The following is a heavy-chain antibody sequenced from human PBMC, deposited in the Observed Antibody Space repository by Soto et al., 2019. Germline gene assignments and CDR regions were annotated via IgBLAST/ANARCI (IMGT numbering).Heavy chain of an antibody. CDR1: GFTFRSYV. CDR2: TSYDGSNK. V-gene: IGHV3-30*19. D-gene: IGHD3-16*01. CDR3: ARWGTTGGLDV. Sequence: QVQLVESGGGVVQPGASLRLSCVGSGFTFRSYVIHWVRQAPGKGLEWVALTSYDGSNKYYDDSVKSRFTISRDNSRNTVDLHMDSLRLEDTAPYYCARWGTTGGLDVWGQGTLVSVSS. J-gene: IGHJ4*02.